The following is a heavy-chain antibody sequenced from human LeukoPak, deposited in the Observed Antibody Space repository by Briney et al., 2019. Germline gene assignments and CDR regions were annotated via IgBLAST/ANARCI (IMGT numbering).Heavy chain of an antibody. V-gene: IGHV3-9*01. CDR1: GFTFDDYA. D-gene: IGHD3-10*01. CDR2: ISWNSGSI. J-gene: IGHJ6*02. CDR3: AKAPGGARGYGMDV. Sequence: GGSLRLSCAASGFTFDDYAMHWVRQARGKGLEWVSGISWNSGSIGYADSVKGRFTISRDNAKNSLYLQMNSLRAEDTALYYCAKAPGGARGYGMDVWGQGTTVTVSS.